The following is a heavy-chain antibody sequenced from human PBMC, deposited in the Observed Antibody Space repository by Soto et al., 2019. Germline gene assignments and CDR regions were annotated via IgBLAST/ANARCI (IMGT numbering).Heavy chain of an antibody. J-gene: IGHJ6*02. V-gene: IGHV3-23*01. D-gene: IGHD6-13*01. Sequence: HPGGSLRLSCEGSGFTVSSHAMTWIRQAPGKGPEWVSTVTADGGTYYADSVKGRFAMSRDTSENTLYLQMNSLRAEDTAVYYCAKDEGYSSSWYLLGPRNYYYYGMDVWGQGTTVTVSS. CDR2: VTADGGT. CDR1: GFTVSSHA. CDR3: AKDEGYSSSWYLLGPRNYYYYGMDV.